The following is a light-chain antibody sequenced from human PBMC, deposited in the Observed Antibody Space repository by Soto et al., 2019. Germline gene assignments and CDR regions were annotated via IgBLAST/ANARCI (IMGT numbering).Light chain of an antibody. CDR3: SSYAGSKGV. J-gene: IGLJ1*01. V-gene: IGLV2-8*01. CDR1: SSDVGGYNY. Sequence: QSELTRPPSASGSPGQSVSISCTGTSSDVGGYNYVSWYQQHPGKAPKLMIYEVSKRPSGVPDRFSGSKSGNTASLTVSGLQAEDEADYYCSSYAGSKGVFGTGTKVTVL. CDR2: EVS.